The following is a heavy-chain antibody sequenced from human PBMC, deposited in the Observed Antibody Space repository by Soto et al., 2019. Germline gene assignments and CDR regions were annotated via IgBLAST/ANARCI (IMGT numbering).Heavy chain of an antibody. J-gene: IGHJ6*02. D-gene: IGHD3-10*01. CDR3: ARYGSGSYFVYYYGMDV. Sequence: SETLSLTCTFSGGPISNYYWSWIRQPPGKGLEWIGYIYYSGSTNYNPSLKSRVTISVDTSKNQFSLKLSSVTAADTAVYYRARYGSGSYFVYYYGMDVWGQGTTVT. CDR2: IYYSGST. CDR1: GGPISNYY. V-gene: IGHV4-59*08.